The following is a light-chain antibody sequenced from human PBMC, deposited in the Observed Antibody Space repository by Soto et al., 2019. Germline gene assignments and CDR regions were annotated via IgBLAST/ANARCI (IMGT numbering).Light chain of an antibody. V-gene: IGKV3-11*01. CDR2: DAS. Sequence: EIVLTQSPATLSLSPGERATLSCRASQSISTYLAWYQQRPGQAPRLLIYDASNRATGIPARFSGSGSGTDFTLTISSLEPEDFAVYYCQQRSHWPPFTFGQGTKLEFK. J-gene: IGKJ2*01. CDR3: QQRSHWPPFT. CDR1: QSISTY.